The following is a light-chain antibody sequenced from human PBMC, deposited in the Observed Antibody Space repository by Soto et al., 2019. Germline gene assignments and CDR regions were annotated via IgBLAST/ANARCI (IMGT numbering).Light chain of an antibody. CDR2: AAS. CDR3: QQYGSAPWT. CDR1: QSVSNNY. Sequence: EIVLTQSPGTLSLSPGERVTISCRASQSVSNNYLAWYQQKPGQAPRLLSFAASNRARGIPARFGGSGSGTDFTLTVRRLESEDFAVYYCQQYGSAPWTFGQGTKVE. J-gene: IGKJ1*01. V-gene: IGKV3-20*01.